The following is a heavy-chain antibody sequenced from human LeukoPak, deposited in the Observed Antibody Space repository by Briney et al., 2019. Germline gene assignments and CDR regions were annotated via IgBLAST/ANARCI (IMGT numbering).Heavy chain of an antibody. J-gene: IGHJ4*02. CDR1: GFTFSSYA. V-gene: IGHV3-23*01. Sequence: PGGSLRLSCAASGFTFSSYAMSWVRQAPGQGLEWVSAISDSGGSTYYADSVKGRFTISRDNAKNSLYLQMNSLRAEDTAVYYCARGAHCSGGSCYYLFDYWGQGTLVTVSS. CDR2: ISDSGGST. CDR3: ARGAHCSGGSCYYLFDY. D-gene: IGHD2-15*01.